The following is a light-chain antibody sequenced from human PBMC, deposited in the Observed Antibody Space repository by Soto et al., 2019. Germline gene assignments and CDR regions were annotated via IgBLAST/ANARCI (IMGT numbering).Light chain of an antibody. CDR1: QGISSY. Sequence: DIQLTQSPSFLSASVGDRVTITCRASQGISSYLAWYQQKPGKAPKLLIYAASTLQSGVPSRFSGSGSGTEFTLTISRLQPEDFATYYCQQLNSYPHTFGHGTKLEIK. CDR3: QQLNSYPHT. V-gene: IGKV1-9*01. CDR2: AAS. J-gene: IGKJ2*01.